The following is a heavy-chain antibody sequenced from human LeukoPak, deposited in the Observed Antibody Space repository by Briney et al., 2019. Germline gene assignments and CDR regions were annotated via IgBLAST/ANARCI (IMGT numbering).Heavy chain of an antibody. Sequence: SETLSLTCPVSGGSIGGGAYYWSWIRQHPGKALEWIGYIYYSGNTYFNPSLKSRVTISVDTSKNQFSLKLSSVTAADTAVYYCARGCQVVGRSTVYFDYWGQGTLVTVSS. V-gene: IGHV4-31*03. CDR2: IYYSGNT. D-gene: IGHD1-26*01. CDR1: GGSIGGGAYY. CDR3: ARGCQVVGRSTVYFDY. J-gene: IGHJ4*02.